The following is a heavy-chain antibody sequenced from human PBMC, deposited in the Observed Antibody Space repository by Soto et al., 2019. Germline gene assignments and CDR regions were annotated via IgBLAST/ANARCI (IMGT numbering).Heavy chain of an antibody. CDR2: INHSGST. J-gene: IGHJ6*02. V-gene: IGHV4-34*01. CDR1: GGSFSGYY. CDR3: ARVRHYYYYGMDV. Sequence: TCAVYGGSFSGYYWSWIRQPPGKGLEWIGEINHSGSTNYNPSLKSRVTISVDTSKNQFSLKLSSVTAADTAVYYCARVRHYYYYGMDVWGQGTTVTVSS.